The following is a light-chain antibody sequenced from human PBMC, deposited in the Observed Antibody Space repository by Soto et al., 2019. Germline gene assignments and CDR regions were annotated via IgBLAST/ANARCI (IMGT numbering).Light chain of an antibody. J-gene: IGKJ5*01. V-gene: IGKV1-39*01. CDR3: QQSYSTPS. CDR2: AAS. Sequence: DIQITQSPSSLSASVGDRVTITCRASQRISIFLNWHQQKPGKAPKLLIYAASTLQSGVPSRFSGSGSGTDFTLTISSLQPEDFATYYCQQSYSTPSFGQGTRLEIK. CDR1: QRISIF.